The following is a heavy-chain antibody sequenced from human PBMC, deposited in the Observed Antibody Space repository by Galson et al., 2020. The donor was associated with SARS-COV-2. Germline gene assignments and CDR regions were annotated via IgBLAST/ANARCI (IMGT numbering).Heavy chain of an antibody. D-gene: IGHD6-19*01. CDR1: GYTFTSYG. J-gene: IGHJ6*02. V-gene: IGHV1-18*01. CDR2: ISAYNGNT. CDR3: ARDVAVALSPLSPPLYYYYGMYV. Sequence: ASVTVSCKASGYTFTSYGISWVRQAPGQGLEWMGWISAYNGNTNYAQKLQGRVTMTTDTSTSTAYMELRSLRSDATAVYYCARDVAVALSPLSPPLYYYYGMYVWGQGTTVTVSS.